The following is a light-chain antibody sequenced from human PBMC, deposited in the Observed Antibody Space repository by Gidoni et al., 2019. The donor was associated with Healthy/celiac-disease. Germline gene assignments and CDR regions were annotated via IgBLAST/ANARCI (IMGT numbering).Light chain of an antibody. CDR1: QSVSSY. CDR2: DAS. J-gene: IGKJ4*01. V-gene: IGKV3-11*01. Sequence: EIVLTQSPATLSLSPGERATLSCRASQSVSSYLAWYQQKPGQAPRLLIYDASNRATGIPARFSGSGSGTDFTLTISSLEPEDFAVYYCQQSSNWPLTFGGXTKVEIK. CDR3: QQSSNWPLT.